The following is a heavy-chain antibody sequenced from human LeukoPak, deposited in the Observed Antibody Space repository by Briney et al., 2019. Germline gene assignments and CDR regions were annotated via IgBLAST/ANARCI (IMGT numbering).Heavy chain of an antibody. CDR3: ARESLVAADFDL. CDR1: GYSISSGYY. J-gene: IGHJ2*01. CDR2: IYQSGST. D-gene: IGHD3-16*01. Sequence: SETLSLTCAVSGYSISSGYYWDWIRQPPGKGLEWIGSIYQSGSTYYNPSLESRVTISVDTSKSQFSLKLSSATAADTAVYYCARESLVAADFDLWGRGTLVTVSS. V-gene: IGHV4-38-2*02.